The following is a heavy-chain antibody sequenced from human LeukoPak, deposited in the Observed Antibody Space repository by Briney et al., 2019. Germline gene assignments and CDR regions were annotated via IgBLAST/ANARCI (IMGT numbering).Heavy chain of an antibody. CDR3: ARSEGGSENY. CDR1: GFIFNSYG. V-gene: IGHV3-21*01. D-gene: IGHD1-26*01. J-gene: IGHJ4*02. CDR2: ISSTGSYI. Sequence: PGGSLRLSCEASGFIFNSYGMNWVRQAPGRGLEWVSSISSTGSYIFYADSVKGRFTISRDDAKNSVYLQMNTLRAEDTGMYYCARSEGGSENYWGLGILVAVSS.